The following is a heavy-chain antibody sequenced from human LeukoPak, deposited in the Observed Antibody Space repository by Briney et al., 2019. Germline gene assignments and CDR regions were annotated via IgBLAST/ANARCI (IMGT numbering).Heavy chain of an antibody. V-gene: IGHV4-34*01. CDR2: INHSGST. Sequence: PSETLSLTCAVYGGSLSGYYWSWIRQPPGKGLEWTGEINHSGSTNYNPSLKSRVTISVDTSKNQFSLKLTSVTAADTAVYYCARLSGSGSYFETNYYYYYYMDVWGKGTTVTISS. CDR3: ARLSGSGSYFETNYYYYYYMDV. CDR1: GGSLSGYY. D-gene: IGHD3-10*01. J-gene: IGHJ6*03.